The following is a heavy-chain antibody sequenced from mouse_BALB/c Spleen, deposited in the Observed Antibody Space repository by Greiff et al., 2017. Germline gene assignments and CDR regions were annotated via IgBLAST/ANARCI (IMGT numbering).Heavy chain of an antibody. Sequence: EVMLVESGGDLVKPGGSLKLSCAASGFTFSSYGMSWVRQTPDKRLEWVATISSGGSYTYYPDSVKGRFTISRDNAKNTLYLQMSSLKSEDTAMYYCAREGLRPWFPYWGQGTLVTVSA. CDR2: ISSGGSYT. J-gene: IGHJ3*01. CDR3: AREGLRPWFPY. V-gene: IGHV5-6*01. CDR1: GFTFSSYG. D-gene: IGHD2-4*01.